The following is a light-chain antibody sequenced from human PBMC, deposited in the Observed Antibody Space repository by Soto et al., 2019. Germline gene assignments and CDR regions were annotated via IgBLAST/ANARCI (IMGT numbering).Light chain of an antibody. Sequence: DIQMAQPPSTLSASVGDRDTITCRASQSINSWLAWYQQKPGKAPKLLIYKASSLESGVPSRFSGSGSGTEFTLTISSLQSDDFATYYCQQYNTYVTFGGGTKVEIK. CDR2: KAS. V-gene: IGKV1-5*03. CDR3: QQYNTYVT. CDR1: QSINSW. J-gene: IGKJ4*01.